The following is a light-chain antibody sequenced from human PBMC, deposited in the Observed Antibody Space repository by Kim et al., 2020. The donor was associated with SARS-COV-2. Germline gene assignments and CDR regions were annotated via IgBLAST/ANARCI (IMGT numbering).Light chain of an antibody. CDR1: SLRSYY. Sequence: SSELTQDPAVSVALGQTVRITCQGDSLRSYYASWYQQKPGQAPVLVIYGTNNRPSGIPDRFSGSSSGNTASLIITGAQAEDEADYYCNSRDSSGNHLVFG. J-gene: IGLJ3*02. CDR3: NSRDSSGNHLV. V-gene: IGLV3-19*01. CDR2: GTN.